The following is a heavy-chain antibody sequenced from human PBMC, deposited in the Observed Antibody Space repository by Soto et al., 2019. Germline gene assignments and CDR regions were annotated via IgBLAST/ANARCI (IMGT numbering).Heavy chain of an antibody. CDR1: GFTFSSYG. J-gene: IGHJ3*02. Sequence: GGSLRLSCAASGFTFSSYGMHWVRQAPGKGLEWVAVIWYDGSNKYYADSVKGRFTISRDNSKNTLYLQMNSLRAEDTAVYYCARDGFYYYDSSGYAFDIWGQGTMVTVSS. V-gene: IGHV3-33*01. D-gene: IGHD3-22*01. CDR3: ARDGFYYYDSSGYAFDI. CDR2: IWYDGSNK.